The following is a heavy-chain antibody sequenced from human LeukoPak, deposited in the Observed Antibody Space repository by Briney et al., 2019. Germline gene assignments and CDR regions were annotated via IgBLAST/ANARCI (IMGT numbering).Heavy chain of an antibody. CDR1: GGSISSYY. CDR3: AREVRPYCSSTSCHDAFDI. D-gene: IGHD2-2*01. V-gene: IGHV4-59*12. Sequence: PSETLSLTCTVSGGSISSYYWSWIRQPPGKGLEWIGYIYYSGSTNYNPSLRSRVTMSVDTSKNQFSLKLSSVTAADTAVYYCAREVRPYCSSTSCHDAFDIWGQGTMVTVSS. J-gene: IGHJ3*02. CDR2: IYYSGST.